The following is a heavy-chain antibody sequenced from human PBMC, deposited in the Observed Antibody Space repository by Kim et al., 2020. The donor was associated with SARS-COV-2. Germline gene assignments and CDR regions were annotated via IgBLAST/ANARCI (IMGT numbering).Heavy chain of an antibody. CDR3: AKDAVTTAALVGGFDY. D-gene: IGHD4-17*01. J-gene: IGHJ4*02. Sequence: SMKGRFTISRDNSKNSLYLQMNSLRTEDTALYYCAKDAVTTAALVGGFDYWGQGTLVTVSS. V-gene: IGHV3-43*01.